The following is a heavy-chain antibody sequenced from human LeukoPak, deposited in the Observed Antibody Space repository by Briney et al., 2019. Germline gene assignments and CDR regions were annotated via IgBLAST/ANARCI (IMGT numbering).Heavy chain of an antibody. Sequence: PSETLSLTCTVSGGSISSGGYYWSWIRQHPGKGLEWIGYIYYSGSTNYNPSLKSRVTISVDTSKNQFSLKLSSVTAADTAVYYCARRTYYDYVWGSYRSGGYFDYWGQGTLVTVSS. D-gene: IGHD3-16*02. CDR3: ARRTYYDYVWGSYRSGGYFDY. J-gene: IGHJ4*02. V-gene: IGHV4-61*08. CDR2: IYYSGST. CDR1: GGSISSGGYY.